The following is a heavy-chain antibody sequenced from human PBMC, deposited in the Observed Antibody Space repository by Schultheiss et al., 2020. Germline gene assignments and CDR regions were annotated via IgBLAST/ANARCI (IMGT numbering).Heavy chain of an antibody. Sequence: GESLKISCAASGFTFSNAWMSWVRQASGKGLEWVGRIRSKANSYATAYAASVKGRFTISRDDSKNTAYLQMNSLRAEDTAVYYCAKDRDSSSWFLKIDYWGQGTLVTVSS. V-gene: IGHV3-73*01. J-gene: IGHJ4*02. CDR3: AKDRDSSSWFLKIDY. CDR2: IRSKANSYAT. CDR1: GFTFSNAW. D-gene: IGHD6-13*01.